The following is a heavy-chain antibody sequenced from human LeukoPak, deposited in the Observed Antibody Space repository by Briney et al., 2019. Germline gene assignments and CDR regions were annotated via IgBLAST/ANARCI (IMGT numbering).Heavy chain of an antibody. CDR1: GFTLSDY. CDR2: ISSSGDRT. D-gene: IGHD2-21*01. V-gene: IGHV3-64*02. J-gene: IGHJ4*02. Sequence: GGSLRLSCAASGFTLSDYMHWIRQAPGKGLEYVSAISSSGDRTYYADSVNGRFTISRDISKNTLYLQMGSLRIEDMAVYYCARVGDSDVFDYWGQGTLVTVSS. CDR3: ARVGDSDVFDY.